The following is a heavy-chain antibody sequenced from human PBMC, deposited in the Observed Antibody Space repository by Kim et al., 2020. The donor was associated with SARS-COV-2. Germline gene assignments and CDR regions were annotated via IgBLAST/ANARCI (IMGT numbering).Heavy chain of an antibody. V-gene: IGHV3-23*01. CDR2: ISGSGGST. J-gene: IGHJ6*02. CDR1: GFTFSSYA. D-gene: IGHD3-10*01. Sequence: GGSLRLSCAASGFTFSSYAMSWVRQAPGKGLEWVSAISGSGGSTYYADSVKGRFTISRDNSKNTLYLQMNSLRAEDTAVYYCAKPPGRMVRGAPPRGVYYYGMDVWGQGTTVTVSS. CDR3: AKPPGRMVRGAPPRGVYYYGMDV.